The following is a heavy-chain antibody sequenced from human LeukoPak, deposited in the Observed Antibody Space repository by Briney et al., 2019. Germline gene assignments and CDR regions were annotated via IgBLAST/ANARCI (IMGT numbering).Heavy chain of an antibody. J-gene: IGHJ4*02. D-gene: IGHD4/OR15-4a*01. Sequence: PGGSLRLSCVMSGFTFSNYAMNWVRQAPGKGLEWVPDISTSSDSTYHIESVRGRFTISRDNSKNTLYLQMNSLRVDDTAVYYCASGLYGGVFDNWGQGTLVTVSS. CDR2: ISTSSDST. CDR3: ASGLYGGVFDN. CDR1: GFTFSNYA. V-gene: IGHV3-23*01.